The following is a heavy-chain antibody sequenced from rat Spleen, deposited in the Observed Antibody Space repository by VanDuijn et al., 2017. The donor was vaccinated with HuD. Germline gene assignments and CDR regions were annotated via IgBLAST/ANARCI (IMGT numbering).Heavy chain of an antibody. CDR3: TREGNSGYDY. CDR1: GFTFSNYG. V-gene: IGHV5S13*01. J-gene: IGHJ2*01. CDR2: ISPSGGNT. Sequence: EVQLVESGGGLVQPGRSLTLSCAASGFTFSNYGMAWVRQTPTKGLEWVASISPSGGNTFYRDSVKGRFTVSRDNAKSTLYLQMDSLRSEDTATYYCTREGNSGYDYWGQGVMVTVSS. D-gene: IGHD4-3*01.